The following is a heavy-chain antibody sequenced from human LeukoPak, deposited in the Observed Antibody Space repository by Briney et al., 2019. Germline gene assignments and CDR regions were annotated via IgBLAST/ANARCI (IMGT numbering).Heavy chain of an antibody. J-gene: IGHJ3*02. D-gene: IGHD6-13*01. CDR3: AYSSSWYAWGAFDI. CDR1: GGSISSYY. Sequence: SETLSLTCTVSGGSISSYYWSWIRQPPGKGLEWIGEINHSGSTNYNPSLKSRVTISVDTSKNQFSLKLSSVTAADTAVYYCAYSSSWYAWGAFDIWGQGTMVTVSS. V-gene: IGHV4-34*01. CDR2: INHSGST.